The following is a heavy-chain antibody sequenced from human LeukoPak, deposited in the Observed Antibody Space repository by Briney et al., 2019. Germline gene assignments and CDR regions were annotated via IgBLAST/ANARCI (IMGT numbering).Heavy chain of an antibody. J-gene: IGHJ3*02. Sequence: GGSLRLSCAASGFTFSNYGMHWVRQAPGKGLEWVSYISGSGRTTYYADSVKGRFTISRDNAKNSLCLQMNSLRAEDTAVYYCARGGWDAFDIWGQGTMATVSS. V-gene: IGHV3-48*04. CDR2: ISGSGRTT. CDR1: GFTFSNYG. CDR3: ARGGWDAFDI. D-gene: IGHD2-15*01.